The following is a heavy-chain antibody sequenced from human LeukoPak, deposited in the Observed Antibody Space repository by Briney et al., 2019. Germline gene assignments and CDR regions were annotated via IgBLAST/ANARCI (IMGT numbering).Heavy chain of an antibody. CDR3: ARDGNPYYDFWSGYYYFDY. CDR1: GFTFSGYA. CDR2: IWYDGSNK. Sequence: GGSLRLSCAASGFTFSGYAMHWVRQAPGKGLEWVAVIWYDGSNKYYADSVKGRFTISRDSSKNTLYLQMNSLRAEDTAVYYCARDGNPYYDFWSGYYYFDYWGQGTLVTVSS. V-gene: IGHV3-33*08. D-gene: IGHD3-3*01. J-gene: IGHJ4*02.